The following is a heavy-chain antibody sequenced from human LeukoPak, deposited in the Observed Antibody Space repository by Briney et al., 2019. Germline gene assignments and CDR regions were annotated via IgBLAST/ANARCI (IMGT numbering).Heavy chain of an antibody. V-gene: IGHV5-51*01. CDR2: IYPGDSDT. CDR3: ARRDCSGGSCYSGYGAFDF. J-gene: IGHJ3*01. CDR1: GYTFTNYW. Sequence: GESLKISCKGSGYTFTNYWIGWVRQMPGKGLEWMGIIYPGDSDTRYGPSFQGQVTISADKSISTAYLQWSSLKASDTAMYYCARRDCSGGSCYSGYGAFDFWGQGTMVTVSS. D-gene: IGHD2-15*01.